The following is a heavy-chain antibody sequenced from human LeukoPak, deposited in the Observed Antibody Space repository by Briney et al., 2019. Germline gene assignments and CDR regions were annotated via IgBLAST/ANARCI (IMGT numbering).Heavy chain of an antibody. CDR1: GYTFTSYG. CDR3: ARGRGSGWTNYYYYYMDV. V-gene: IGHV1-18*01. CDR2: ISAYNGNT. J-gene: IGHJ6*03. D-gene: IGHD6-19*01. Sequence: GASVKVSCKASGYTFTSYGISWVRQAPGQGLEWMGWISAYNGNTNYAQKLQGRVIMTTDTSTSTAYMELRSLRSDDTAVYYCARGRGSGWTNYYYYYMDVWGKGTTVTVSS.